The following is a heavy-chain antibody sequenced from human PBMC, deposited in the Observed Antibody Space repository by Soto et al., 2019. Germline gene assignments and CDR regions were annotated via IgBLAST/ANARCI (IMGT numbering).Heavy chain of an antibody. V-gene: IGHV4-31*03. CDR3: ARDLLRVSSSGMDV. CDR2: IYYSGST. J-gene: IGHJ6*02. CDR1: GGSISSGGYY. Sequence: TLSLTCTVSGGSISSGGYYWSWIRQHPGKGLEWIGYIYYSGSTYYNPSLKSRVTISVDTSKNQFSLKLSSVTAADTAVYYCARDLLRVSSSGMDVWGQGTTVTVSS. D-gene: IGHD4-17*01.